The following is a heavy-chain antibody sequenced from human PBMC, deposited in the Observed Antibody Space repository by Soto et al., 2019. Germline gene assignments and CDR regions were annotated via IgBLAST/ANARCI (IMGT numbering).Heavy chain of an antibody. CDR1: GGSISSANW. CDR3: ARLSFSYGVDV. V-gene: IGHV4-4*02. Sequence: NPSETLSLTCAVSGGSISSANWWTWVRQPPGKGLEWIGEIYHGGSTSYNPSLKSRVTLSLDKFKNHFSLNLTSVTAADTAVYYCARLSFSYGVDVWGQGTTVTVS. J-gene: IGHJ6*02. CDR2: IYHGGST.